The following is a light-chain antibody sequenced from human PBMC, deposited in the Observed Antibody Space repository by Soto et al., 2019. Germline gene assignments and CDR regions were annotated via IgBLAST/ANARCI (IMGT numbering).Light chain of an antibody. J-gene: IGKJ2*01. Sequence: DIQMTQSPSTLSASVGDRVTITCRASQSISSWLAWYQQKPGKAPKLLIYDASSLESEVPSRFSGSGSGTEFTLTISSLQPDDFATYYCQQYHSYSPGTSGQGTKVDIK. CDR3: QQYHSYSPGT. V-gene: IGKV1-5*01. CDR2: DAS. CDR1: QSISSW.